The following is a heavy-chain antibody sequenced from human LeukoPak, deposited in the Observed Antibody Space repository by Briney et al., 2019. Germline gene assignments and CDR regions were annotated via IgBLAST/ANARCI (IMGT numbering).Heavy chain of an antibody. D-gene: IGHD5-24*01. CDR1: GGSISSYY. CDR2: MYYSGST. Sequence: SETLSLTCTVSGGSISSYYWSWIRQPPGKGLEWIAYMYYSGSTNYNPSLKSRVTISVDTSKNQFSLKLSSVTAADTAVYYCARDDGYNFWYVDYWGQGTLVTVSS. J-gene: IGHJ4*02. CDR3: ARDDGYNFWYVDY. V-gene: IGHV4-59*01.